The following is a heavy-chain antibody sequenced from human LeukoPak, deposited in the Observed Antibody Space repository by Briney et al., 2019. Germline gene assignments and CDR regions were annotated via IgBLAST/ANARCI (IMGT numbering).Heavy chain of an antibody. J-gene: IGHJ6*02. CDR2: ISYDRSDK. CDR1: GFTFSSYA. Sequence: GRSLRLSCAASGFTFSSYAMHWVRQAPGKGLEWVAVISYDRSDKYSADSVKGRFTISRDNSKNTLYLQMNSLRAEDTAVYYCARDEHDILTGYYLYYYGMDVWGQGTTVTVSS. V-gene: IGHV3-30*04. D-gene: IGHD3-9*01. CDR3: ARDEHDILTGYYLYYYGMDV.